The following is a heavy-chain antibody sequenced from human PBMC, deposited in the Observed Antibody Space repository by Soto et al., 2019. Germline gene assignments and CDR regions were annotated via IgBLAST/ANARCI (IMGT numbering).Heavy chain of an antibody. Sequence: PGGSLRLSCAASGFTVSSNYMGWVRQAPGKGLEWVSVIYSGGSTYYADSVKGRFTISRDNSKNTLYLQMNSLRAEDTAVYYCARRREMAKYYYYGMDVWGRGTTVTVSS. CDR2: IYSGGST. CDR1: GFTVSSNY. CDR3: ARRREMAKYYYYGMDV. D-gene: IGHD5-12*01. J-gene: IGHJ6*02. V-gene: IGHV3-53*01.